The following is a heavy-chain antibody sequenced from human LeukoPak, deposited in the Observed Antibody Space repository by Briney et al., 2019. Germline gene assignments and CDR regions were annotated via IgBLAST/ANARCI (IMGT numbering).Heavy chain of an antibody. CDR3: ARDGRYTGGYYYYMDV. J-gene: IGHJ6*03. V-gene: IGHV1-46*01. D-gene: IGHD7-27*01. CDR1: GYTFTSYY. Sequence: ASVKVSCKASGYTFTSYYMHWVRQAPGQGLEWMGIINPSGGSTSYAQKFQGRVTMTRDMSTSTVYMELSSLRSEDTAVYYCARDGRYTGGYYYYMDVWGKGTTVTVSS. CDR2: INPSGGST.